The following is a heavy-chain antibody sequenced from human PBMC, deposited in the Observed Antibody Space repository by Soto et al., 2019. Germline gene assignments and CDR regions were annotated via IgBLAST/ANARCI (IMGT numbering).Heavy chain of an antibody. CDR3: ARGRSDSGGFDY. CDR1: GGSFSGYY. V-gene: IGHV4-34*01. Sequence: QVQLQQWGAGLLKPSETLSLTCAVYGGSFSGYYWSWIRQPPGKGLEWIGEINHSGSTNYNPSLKSRGTISVDTSKNQFSLKLSSVTAADTAVYYCARGRSDSGGFDYWGQGTLVTVSS. J-gene: IGHJ4*02. CDR2: INHSGST.